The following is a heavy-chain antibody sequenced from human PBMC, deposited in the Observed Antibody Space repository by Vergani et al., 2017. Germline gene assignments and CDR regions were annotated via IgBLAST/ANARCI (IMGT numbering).Heavy chain of an antibody. V-gene: IGHV1-69*01. CDR2: IIPIFGTA. Sequence: QVQLVQSGAEVKKPGSSVKVSCKASGGTFSSYAISWVRQAPGQGLEWMGGIIPIFGTANYAQKFQGRVTITADESTSTAYMELSSLRSEDTAVYYCASRDITIXGVVIIRGYYYYGMDVWGQGTTVTVSS. CDR3: ASRDITIXGVVIIRGYYYYGMDV. J-gene: IGHJ6*02. CDR1: GGTFSSYA. D-gene: IGHD3-3*01.